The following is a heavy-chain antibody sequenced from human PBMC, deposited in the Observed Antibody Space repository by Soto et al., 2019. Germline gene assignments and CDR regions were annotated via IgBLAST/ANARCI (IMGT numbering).Heavy chain of an antibody. J-gene: IGHJ6*02. CDR2: INPNSGGT. Sequence: QVQLVQSGAEVKKPGASVKVSCKASGYTFTGYYMHWVRQAPGQGLEWMGWINPNSGGTNYAQKFQGWVTMTRDTSISTAHMELSRLRSDDTAVYYCARVRYGGSYPYYYYGMDVWGQGTTVTVSS. CDR1: GYTFTGYY. CDR3: ARVRYGGSYPYYYYGMDV. D-gene: IGHD1-26*01. V-gene: IGHV1-2*04.